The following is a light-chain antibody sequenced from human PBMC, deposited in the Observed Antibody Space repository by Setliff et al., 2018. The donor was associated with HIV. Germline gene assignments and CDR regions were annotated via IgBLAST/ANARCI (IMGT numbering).Light chain of an antibody. J-gene: IGLJ1*01. Sequence: QSALTQPPSVSGAPGQRVTISCTGSSSNIGAGFDVHWYQLVPDTAPRLLIHNNNNRPSGVPDRFSGYRSGASASLAIAGLQADDEADYFCQSFDSSLSVFGTGTKGTVL. CDR1: SSNIGAGFD. CDR3: QSFDSSLSV. V-gene: IGLV1-40*03. CDR2: NNN.